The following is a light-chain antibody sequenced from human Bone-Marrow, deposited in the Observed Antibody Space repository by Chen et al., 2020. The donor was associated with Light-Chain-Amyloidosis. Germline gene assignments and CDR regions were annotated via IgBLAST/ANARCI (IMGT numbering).Light chain of an antibody. CDR3: RSYTITNTLV. Sequence: QSALTQPASVSGSPGQSITISCTGTSSDVGGDNHVSWYQQHPDKAPKLMIYEVTNRPSWVPDRFSGSKCDNTAYLTISGLQTEEEADYFCRSYTITNTLVFGSGTRVPVL. CDR2: EVT. CDR1: SSDVGGDNH. V-gene: IGLV2-14*01. J-gene: IGLJ1*01.